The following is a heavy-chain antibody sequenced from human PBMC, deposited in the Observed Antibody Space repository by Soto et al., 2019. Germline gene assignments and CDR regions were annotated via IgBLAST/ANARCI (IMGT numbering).Heavy chain of an antibody. V-gene: IGHV3-20*04. CDR1: GFNFEEYG. Sequence: EVHLVESGGRMVRPGESLRLSCAASGFNFEEYGMTWVRQAPGKGLEWVAGSNWDGDDTGYADSVQGRFTISRDNAKKFLYLQMNSLRVADTALYYCARGDIAVAVSSDYWGQGTLVTVSS. CDR3: ARGDIAVAVSSDY. J-gene: IGHJ4*02. D-gene: IGHD6-19*01. CDR2: SNWDGDDT.